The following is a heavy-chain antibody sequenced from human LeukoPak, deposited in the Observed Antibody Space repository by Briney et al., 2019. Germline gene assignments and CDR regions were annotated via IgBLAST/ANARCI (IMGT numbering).Heavy chain of an antibody. D-gene: IGHD3-22*01. CDR3: ASLTYYFDSSGYYPGYFQH. V-gene: IGHV3-11*03. Sequence: GGSLRLYCAASGFTFSDYYMSWIPQAPGKGLEWVSYISSSNSYTNYADSVKGRFYADSVKGRFTISRDNAKNSLYLQMNSLRAEDTAVYYCASLTYYFDSSGYYPGYFQHWGQGTLVTVSS. J-gene: IGHJ1*01. CDR1: GFTFSDYY. CDR2: ISSSNSYT.